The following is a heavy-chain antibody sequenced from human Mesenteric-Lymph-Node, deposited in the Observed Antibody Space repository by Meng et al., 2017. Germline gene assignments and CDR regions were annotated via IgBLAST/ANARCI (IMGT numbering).Heavy chain of an antibody. CDR3: LWHSFDY. Sequence: GGSLRLSCVASGFTLTNAWMSWVRQAPGKGLEWVGRIKTKHDGGTADYSAPVKGRFTISRDDSKNTVYLQMNSLKTEDTAVYFCLWHSFDYWGQGTLVTVSS. D-gene: IGHD3-10*01. J-gene: IGHJ4*02. V-gene: IGHV3-15*01. CDR2: IKTKHDGGTA. CDR1: GFTLTNAW.